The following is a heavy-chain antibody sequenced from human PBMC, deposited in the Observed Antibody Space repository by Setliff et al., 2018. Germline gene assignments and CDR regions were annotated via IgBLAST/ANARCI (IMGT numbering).Heavy chain of an antibody. CDR3: ARDGGFGELSSGNWYFDL. CDR2: INPSGGST. J-gene: IGHJ2*01. Sequence: ASVKVSCKASGYTFTSYYMHWVRQAPGQGLEWMGIINPSGGSTSYAQKFQGRVTMTRDTSTSTVYMKLSSLRSEDTAVYYCARDGGFGELSSGNWYFDLWGRGTLVTVSS. CDR1: GYTFTSYY. D-gene: IGHD3-10*01. V-gene: IGHV1-46*01.